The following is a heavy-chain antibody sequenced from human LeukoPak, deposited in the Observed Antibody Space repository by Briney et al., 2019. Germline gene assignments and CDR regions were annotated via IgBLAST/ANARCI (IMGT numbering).Heavy chain of an antibody. D-gene: IGHD3-3*01. J-gene: IGHJ4*02. Sequence: PGGSLRLSCAASGFTFDDYAMPWVRQAPGKGLEWVSGISWNSGSIGYADSVKGRFTISRDNAKNSLYLQMNSLRAEDTALYYCAKARYYDFWSGYAFDYWGQGTLVTVSS. CDR3: AKARYYDFWSGYAFDY. CDR1: GFTFDDYA. CDR2: ISWNSGSI. V-gene: IGHV3-9*01.